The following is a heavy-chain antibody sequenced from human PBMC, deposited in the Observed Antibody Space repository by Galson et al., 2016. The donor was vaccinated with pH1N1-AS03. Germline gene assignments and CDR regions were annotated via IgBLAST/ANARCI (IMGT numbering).Heavy chain of an antibody. CDR3: ARDHGGGIIKEAY. CDR1: GYTFTSYG. CDR2: ISGDNGNT. Sequence: SVKVSCKASGYTFTSYGISWVRQAPGQGLEWMGWISGDNGNTNYAQKFQGRVTMTTDTSTSTAYMELRSLRSDDTAVFYCARDHGGGIIKEAYWGQGTLVTVSS. V-gene: IGHV1-18*04. D-gene: IGHD3-10*01. J-gene: IGHJ4*02.